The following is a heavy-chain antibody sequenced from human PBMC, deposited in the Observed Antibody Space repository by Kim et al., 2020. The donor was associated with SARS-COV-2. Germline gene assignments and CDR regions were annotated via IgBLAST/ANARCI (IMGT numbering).Heavy chain of an antibody. CDR1: GGSISSYY. J-gene: IGHJ3*02. CDR2: IYYSGST. Sequence: SENLSLTCTVSGGSISSYYWSWIRQPPGKGLEWIGYIYYSGSTNYNPSLKSRVTISVHTSKNQFSLKLSSVTAADKAVYYCARQARYYDSSGYYTRNDAFDIWGQGTMVTVSS. D-gene: IGHD3-22*01. CDR3: ARQARYYDSSGYYTRNDAFDI. V-gene: IGHV4-59*08.